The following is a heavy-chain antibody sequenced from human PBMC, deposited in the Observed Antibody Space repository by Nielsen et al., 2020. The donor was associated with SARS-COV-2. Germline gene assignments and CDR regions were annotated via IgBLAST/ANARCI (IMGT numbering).Heavy chain of an antibody. CDR2: ISFDGRVK. D-gene: IGHD3-9*01. CDR3: ATQYFDWVAYNYYGMDV. CDR1: GFIFSSYG. V-gene: IGHV3-30*03. J-gene: IGHJ6*02. Sequence: GESLKISCAASGFIFSSYGMQWVRQAPGKGLEWAALISFDGRVKYYADSVKGRFTVSRDNSRNTVSLQMNSLRTEDTAIYYCATQYFDWVAYNYYGMDVWGQGTSVTVS.